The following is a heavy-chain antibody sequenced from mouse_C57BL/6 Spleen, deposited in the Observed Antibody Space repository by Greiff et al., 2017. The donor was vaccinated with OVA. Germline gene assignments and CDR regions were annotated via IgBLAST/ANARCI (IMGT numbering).Heavy chain of an antibody. V-gene: IGHV1-26*01. D-gene: IGHD1-1*01. J-gene: IGHJ2*01. CDR2: INPNNGGT. Sequence: VQLQQSGPELVKPGASVKISCKASGYTFTDYYMNWVKQSHGKSLEWIGDINPNNGGTSYNQKFKGKATLTVEKSSSTAYMELRSLTSEDSAVYYCARSDYYGSSPFDYWGQGTTLTVSS. CDR3: ARSDYYGSSPFDY. CDR1: GYTFTDYY.